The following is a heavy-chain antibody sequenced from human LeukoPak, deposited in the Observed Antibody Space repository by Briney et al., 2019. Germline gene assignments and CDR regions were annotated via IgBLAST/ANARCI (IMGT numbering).Heavy chain of an antibody. CDR1: GFTFSSYD. CDR3: ARDYYDRNFDY. D-gene: IGHD3-22*01. CDR2: IWYDGSNK. Sequence: GRSLRLSCAASGFTFSSYDMHWVRQAPGKGLEWVAVIWYDGSNKYYADSVKGRFTISRDNSKNTLYLQMNSLRAEDTAVYYCARDYYDRNFDYWGQGTLVTVSS. V-gene: IGHV3-33*01. J-gene: IGHJ4*02.